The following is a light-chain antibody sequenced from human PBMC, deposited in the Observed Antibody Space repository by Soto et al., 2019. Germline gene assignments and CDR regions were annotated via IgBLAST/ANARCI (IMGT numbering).Light chain of an antibody. CDR2: DAS. CDR1: QSISSW. CDR3: QQYNSYAWT. Sequence: DIQMTQSPSTLSASVGDRVTITCRASQSISSWLAWYQQKPGKAPKLLIYDASSLESGVRSRFSGSGSGTEFTRTISSLQPDDFATYYFQQYNSYAWTFGQGTKVASK. V-gene: IGKV1-5*01. J-gene: IGKJ1*01.